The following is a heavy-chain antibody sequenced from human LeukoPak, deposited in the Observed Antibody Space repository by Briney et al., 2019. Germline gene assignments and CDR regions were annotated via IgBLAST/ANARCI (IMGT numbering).Heavy chain of an antibody. CDR2: ISGSGGST. D-gene: IGHD3-9*01. CDR3: AKDSELENLTGYSKN. Sequence: GGSLRLSCAASGFSFSSYGMNWVRQAPGKGLEWVSAISGSGGSTYYADSVKGRLTISRDNSKNTLYLQMNSLRAEDTALYYCAKDSELENLTGYSKNWGQGTLVTVSS. J-gene: IGHJ4*02. V-gene: IGHV3-23*01. CDR1: GFSFSSYG.